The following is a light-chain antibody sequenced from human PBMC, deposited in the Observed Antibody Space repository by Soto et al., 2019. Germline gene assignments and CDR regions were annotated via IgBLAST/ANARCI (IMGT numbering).Light chain of an antibody. V-gene: IGKV1-5*03. CDR1: QSISSW. Sequence: DIQMTQSPSTLSASVGDRVTIICRASQSISSWLAWYQQKPGKAPKLLIYKAPSLESGVPSRFSGSGSGTEFTLTISSRQPDDFATYYCQQYNSYWTFGQGTKVEIK. J-gene: IGKJ1*01. CDR3: QQYNSYWT. CDR2: KAP.